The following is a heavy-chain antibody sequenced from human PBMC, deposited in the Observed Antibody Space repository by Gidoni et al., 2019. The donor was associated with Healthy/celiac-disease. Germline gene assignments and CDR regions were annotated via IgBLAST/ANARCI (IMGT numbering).Heavy chain of an antibody. CDR1: GYTFTGYY. V-gene: IGHV1-2*04. J-gene: IGHJ6*03. Sequence: QVQLVQSGAEVKKPGASVTVSCKASGYTFTGYYMHWVRQAPGQGLEWMGWINPNSGGTNYAQKFQGWVTMTRDTSISTAYMELSRLRSDDTAVYYCARGSSTGYYYYYMDVWGKGTTVTVSS. D-gene: IGHD2-2*01. CDR2: INPNSGGT. CDR3: ARGSSTGYYYYYMDV.